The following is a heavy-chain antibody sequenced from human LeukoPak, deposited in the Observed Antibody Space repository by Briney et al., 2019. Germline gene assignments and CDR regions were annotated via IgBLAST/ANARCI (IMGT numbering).Heavy chain of an antibody. CDR2: ISYDGSNK. CDR1: GFTFSSYG. D-gene: IGHD2-15*01. V-gene: IGHV3-30*18. CDR3: AKRPEGYCSGGSCYLLDY. J-gene: IGHJ4*02. Sequence: PGGSLRLSCAASGFTFSSYGMHWVRQAPGKGLEWVAVISYDGSNKYYADSVKGRFTISRDNSKNTLYLQMNSLRAEDTAVYYCAKRPEGYCSGGSCYLLDYWGQGTLVTVSS.